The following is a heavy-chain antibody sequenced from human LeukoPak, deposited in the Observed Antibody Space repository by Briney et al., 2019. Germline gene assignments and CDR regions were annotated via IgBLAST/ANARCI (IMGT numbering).Heavy chain of an antibody. J-gene: IGHJ5*02. CDR2: IIPIFGTA. D-gene: IGHD2-2*01. CDR1: GGTFSSYA. CDR3: FLTGQKDIVVVAGNWFDP. V-gene: IGHV1-69*05. Sequence: SVKVSCKASGGTFSSYAISWVRQAPGQGLEWMGGIIPIFGTANYAQKFQGRVTITTDESTSTAYMELSSLRSEDTAVYYCFLTGQKDIVVVAGNWFDPWGQGTLVTVSS.